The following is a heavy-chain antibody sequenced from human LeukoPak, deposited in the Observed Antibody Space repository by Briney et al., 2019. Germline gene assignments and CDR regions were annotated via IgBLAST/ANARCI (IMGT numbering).Heavy chain of an antibody. CDR1: GYSISSGYY. CDR3: ARDLWFGDFSGGRMDAFDI. J-gene: IGHJ3*02. Sequence: SETLSLTCTVSGYSISSGYYWGWIRPPPGKGLEWIGSIYHSGSTYYNPSLKSRVTISVDTSKNQFSLKLSSVTAADTAVYYCARDLWFGDFSGGRMDAFDIWGQGTMVTVSS. D-gene: IGHD3-10*01. CDR2: IYHSGST. V-gene: IGHV4-38-2*02.